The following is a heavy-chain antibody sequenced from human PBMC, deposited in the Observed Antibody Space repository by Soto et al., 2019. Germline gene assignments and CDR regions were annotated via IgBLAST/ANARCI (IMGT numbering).Heavy chain of an antibody. Sequence: GGSLRLSCAASGFTFSSYAMSWVRQAPGKGLEWVSAISGSGGSTYYADSVKGRFTISRDNSKNTLYLQMNSLRAEDTAVYYCAKDIGTYYDFWNGYSHGMDVWGQGTTVTVSS. CDR2: ISGSGGST. V-gene: IGHV3-23*01. CDR3: AKDIGTYYDFWNGYSHGMDV. D-gene: IGHD3-3*01. CDR1: GFTFSSYA. J-gene: IGHJ6*02.